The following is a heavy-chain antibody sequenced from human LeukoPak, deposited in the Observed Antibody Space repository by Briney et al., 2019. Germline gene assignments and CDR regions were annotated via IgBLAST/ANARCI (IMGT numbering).Heavy chain of an antibody. D-gene: IGHD2/OR15-2a*01. CDR3: ARITHIDYFEGLNP. CDR1: GGSISSGGYS. V-gene: IGHV4-30-4*07. Sequence: PSETLSLTCAVSGGSISSGGYSWSWIRQPPVKGLEWIGYIYYSGSTYYNPSLKSRVTISVDTSKNQFSLKLSSVTAADTAVYYCARITHIDYFEGLNPWGQGTLVTVSS. CDR2: IYYSGST. J-gene: IGHJ5*02.